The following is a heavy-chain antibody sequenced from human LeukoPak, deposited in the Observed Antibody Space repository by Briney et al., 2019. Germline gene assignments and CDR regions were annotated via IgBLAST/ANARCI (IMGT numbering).Heavy chain of an antibody. V-gene: IGHV3-48*04. CDR2: ISGTSTTI. Sequence: GGSLRLACAASGFSLSNYDINWVRQAPGKGLEWVSYISGTSTTIDHADSVKGRFTISRDNAKNSLYLQMNSLRAEDTAVYYCARDHARADSIPLPPWGYYYYMDVWGKGTTVTISS. CDR1: GFSLSNYD. CDR3: ARDHARADSIPLPPWGYYYYMDV. J-gene: IGHJ6*03. D-gene: IGHD3-3*02.